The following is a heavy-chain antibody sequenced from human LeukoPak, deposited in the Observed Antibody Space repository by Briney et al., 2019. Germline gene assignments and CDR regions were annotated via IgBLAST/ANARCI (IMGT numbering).Heavy chain of an antibody. J-gene: IGHJ6*02. V-gene: IGHV3-13*01. CDR1: GFTLSGYD. Sequence: GGSLRLSCAASGFTLSGYDMHWVRQSAGKGLEWVATSGVAGDTYYMDSVKGRFTISREDDQNSLVLQMDSLRGGDTAVYYCARENVLAVAGTNYYYGMDVWGQGTAVTVSS. CDR3: ARENVLAVAGTNYYYGMDV. D-gene: IGHD6-19*01. CDR2: SGVAGDT.